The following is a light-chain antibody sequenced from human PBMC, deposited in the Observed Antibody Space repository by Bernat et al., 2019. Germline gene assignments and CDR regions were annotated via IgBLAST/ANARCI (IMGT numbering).Light chain of an antibody. CDR2: RNN. J-gene: IGLJ2*01. CDR1: SNNVGNQG. V-gene: IGLV10-54*01. Sequence: QAGLTQPPSVSKGLRQTATLTCTGNSNNVGNQGAAWLQQHQGHPPKLLSYRNNNRPSGISERLSASRSGNTASLTITGLQPEDEADYYCSAWDSSLSPVVFGGGTKLTVL. CDR3: SAWDSSLSPVV.